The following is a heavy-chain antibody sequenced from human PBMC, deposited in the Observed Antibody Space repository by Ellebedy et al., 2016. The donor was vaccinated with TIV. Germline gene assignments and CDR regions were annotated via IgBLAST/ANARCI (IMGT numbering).Heavy chain of an antibody. CDR2: IVVGSGNT. J-gene: IGHJ3*02. V-gene: IGHV1-58*01. CDR1: GFTFTSSA. D-gene: IGHD2/OR15-2a*01. Sequence: SVKVSXXASGFTFTSSAVQWVRQARGQRLEWIGWIVVGSGNTNYAQKFQERVTITRDMSTSTAYMELSSLRSEDTAVYYCARGHPEGFLDHGAFDIWGQGTMVTVSS. CDR3: ARGHPEGFLDHGAFDI.